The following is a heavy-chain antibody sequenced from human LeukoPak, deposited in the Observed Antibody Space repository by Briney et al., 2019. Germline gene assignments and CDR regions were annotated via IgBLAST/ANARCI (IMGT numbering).Heavy chain of an antibody. Sequence: PGGSLRLSCAASGFSFSSYYMTWVRQAPGKGLEWVANIRQDGSEENYADSVKGRFTISRDNAKNSLYLQINSLRAEDTAVYYCARDSYWYPVDYWGQGTLDTVSS. CDR2: IRQDGSEE. CDR1: GFSFSSYY. D-gene: IGHD1-26*01. J-gene: IGHJ4*02. V-gene: IGHV3-7*01. CDR3: ARDSYWYPVDY.